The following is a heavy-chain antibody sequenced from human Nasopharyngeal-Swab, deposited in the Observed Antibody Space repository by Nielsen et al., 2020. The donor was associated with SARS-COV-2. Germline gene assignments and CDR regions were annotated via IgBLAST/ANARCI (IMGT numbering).Heavy chain of an antibody. CDR2: ISSSSSYI. Sequence: GESLKISCAASGFTFSSYSMNWVRQAPGKGPEWVSSISSSSSYIYYADSVKGRFTISRDNAKNSLYLQMNSLRAEDTAVYYCARDHSSGYYYLDYWGQGTLVTVSS. J-gene: IGHJ4*02. CDR3: ARDHSSGYYYLDY. D-gene: IGHD3-22*01. V-gene: IGHV3-21*01. CDR1: GFTFSSYS.